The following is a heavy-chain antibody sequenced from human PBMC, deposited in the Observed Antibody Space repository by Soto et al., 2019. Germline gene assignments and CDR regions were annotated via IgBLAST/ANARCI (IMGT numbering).Heavy chain of an antibody. V-gene: IGHV3-74*01. D-gene: IGHD3-10*01. CDR1: GFTFSSYW. CDR3: ARDRPYRGYYGSGRSNWFDP. J-gene: IGHJ5*02. CDR2: INSDGRST. Sequence: EVQLVESGGGLVQPGGSLRLSCAASGFTFSSYWMHWVRQAPGKGLVWVSRINSDGRSTSYADSVKGRFTISRDNAKNTLYLQMNSVRAEDTAVYYFARDRPYRGYYGSGRSNWFDPWGQGTLVTFSS.